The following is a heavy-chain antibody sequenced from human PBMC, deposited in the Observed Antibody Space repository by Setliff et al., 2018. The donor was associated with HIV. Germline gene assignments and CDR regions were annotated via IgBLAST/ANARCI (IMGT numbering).Heavy chain of an antibody. CDR3: VRGARTGDRRFDS. CDR2: INYSGTT. V-gene: IGHV4-34*01. Sequence: PSETLSLTCAVYGGSFSGNYWSWIRQPPGKGLEWIGAINYSGTTIHNPFLKRRVTMSLDTSKDQFSLNMNSVTAADTAVYYWVRGARTGDRRFDSWGQGTLVTVSS. J-gene: IGHJ4*02. CDR1: GGSFSGNY. D-gene: IGHD7-27*01.